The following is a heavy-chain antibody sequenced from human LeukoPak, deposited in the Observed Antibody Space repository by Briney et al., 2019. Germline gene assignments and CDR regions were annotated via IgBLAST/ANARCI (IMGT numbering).Heavy chain of an antibody. CDR2: ISSIRSNI. CDR3: ARNGGAAAAFDY. Sequence: GGSLRLSCAASGFTFSSYSMNWVRQAPGKGLELVSSISSIRSNIYYADSVKGRFTISRDTDNKSLYLQMNILRAEDTAVYYCARNGGAAAAFDYWGQGTLVTVSS. D-gene: IGHD6-13*01. V-gene: IGHV3-21*01. J-gene: IGHJ4*02. CDR1: GFTFSSYS.